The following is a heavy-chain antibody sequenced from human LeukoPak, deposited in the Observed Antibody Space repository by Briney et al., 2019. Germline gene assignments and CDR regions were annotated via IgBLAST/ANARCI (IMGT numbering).Heavy chain of an antibody. CDR1: GYTFTGYY. CDR3: ARVLVVPAARSSFDY. J-gene: IGHJ4*02. V-gene: IGHV1-2*02. Sequence: ASVKVSCKASGYTFTGYYMHWVRQAPGQGLEWMGWINPNSGGTNYAQKFQGRVTMTRDTSISTAYMELCRLRSDDTAVYYCARVLVVPAARSSFDYWGQGTLVTVSS. CDR2: INPNSGGT. D-gene: IGHD2-2*01.